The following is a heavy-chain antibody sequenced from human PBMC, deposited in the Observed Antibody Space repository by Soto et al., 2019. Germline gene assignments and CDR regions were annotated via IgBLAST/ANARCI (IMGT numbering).Heavy chain of an antibody. J-gene: IGHJ4*02. V-gene: IGHV3-23*01. CDR3: ARVGTYYGSGWPYYSDY. CDR2: SSGSGGST. Sequence: GGSLRLSCAASGFTFSSYAMSWVRQAPGKGLEWVSASSGSGGSTYYADSVKGRFTISRDNSKNTLYLQMNSLRAEDTAVYYCARVGTYYGSGWPYYSDYWGEGTLVT. D-gene: IGHD3-10*01. CDR1: GFTFSSYA.